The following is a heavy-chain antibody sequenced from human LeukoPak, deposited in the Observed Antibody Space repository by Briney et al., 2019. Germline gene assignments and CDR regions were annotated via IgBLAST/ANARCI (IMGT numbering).Heavy chain of an antibody. CDR2: IYPGDSET. V-gene: IGHV5-51*01. CDR1: GYRFTSYW. Sequence: GGSLRLSCKGSGYRFTSYWIGWVRQMPGKGLEGMGIIYPGDSETRYSPSFQGQVTISADKSISTAYLQWSSLKASDTAMYYCARGLGYCSSTNCYIFDYWGQGTLVTVSS. J-gene: IGHJ4*02. D-gene: IGHD2-2*02. CDR3: ARGLGYCSSTNCYIFDY.